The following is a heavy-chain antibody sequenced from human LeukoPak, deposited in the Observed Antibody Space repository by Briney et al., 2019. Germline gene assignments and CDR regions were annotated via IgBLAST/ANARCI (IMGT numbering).Heavy chain of an antibody. J-gene: IGHJ4*02. CDR3: ARHDSYCSSTSCRPYYFDY. V-gene: IGHV4-39*01. CDR2: IYYSGST. D-gene: IGHD2-2*01. CDR1: GGSISSSSYY. Sequence: PSETPSLTCTVSGGSISSSSYYWGWIRQPPGKGLEWIGSIYYSGSTYYNPSLKSRVTISVDTSKNQFSLKLSSVTAADTAVYYCARHDSYCSSTSCRPYYFDYWGQGTLVTVSS.